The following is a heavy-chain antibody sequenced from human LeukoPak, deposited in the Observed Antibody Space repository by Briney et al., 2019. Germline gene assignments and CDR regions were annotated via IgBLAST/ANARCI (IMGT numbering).Heavy chain of an antibody. D-gene: IGHD3-22*01. CDR2: ISSSGSTI. CDR1: GFTFSDYY. Sequence: GGSLRLSCAASGFTFSDYYMSWLRQAPGKGLEWVSYISSSGSTIYYADSVKGRFTISRDNAKNSLYLQMNSLRAEDTAVYYCARDITMIVAGYRAFDIWGQGTMVTVSS. J-gene: IGHJ3*02. V-gene: IGHV3-11*01. CDR3: ARDITMIVAGYRAFDI.